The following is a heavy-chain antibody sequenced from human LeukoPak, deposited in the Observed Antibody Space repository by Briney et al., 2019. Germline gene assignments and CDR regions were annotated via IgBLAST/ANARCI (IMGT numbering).Heavy chain of an antibody. V-gene: IGHV4-34*01. CDR1: GGSFSGYY. J-gene: IGHJ4*02. Sequence: SETLSLTCAVYGGSFSGYYWSWIRQPPGKGLEWIGEINHSGSTNYNPSLKSRVTMSVDTSKNQFSLKLSSVTAADTAVYYCARVSGYYDSSGYYKGAYYFDYWGQGTLVTVSS. CDR3: ARVSGYYDSSGYYKGAYYFDY. CDR2: INHSGST. D-gene: IGHD3-22*01.